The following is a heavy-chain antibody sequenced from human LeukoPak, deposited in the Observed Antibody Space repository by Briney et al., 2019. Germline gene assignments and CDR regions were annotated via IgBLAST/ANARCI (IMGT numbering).Heavy chain of an antibody. CDR3: ATSQTTSGRYGNAFDI. V-gene: IGHV3-7*01. CDR2: IKEDGKEK. D-gene: IGHD6-19*01. J-gene: IGHJ3*02. CDR1: GFTFSTYW. Sequence: PGGSLRLSCVASGFTFSTYWMSWVRQAPGKGLKWVANIKEDGKEKYSVDSVKGRFTISRDNAKNSLYLQMNNLRVEDTAVYYCATSQTTSGRYGNAFDIWGQGTMVTVSS.